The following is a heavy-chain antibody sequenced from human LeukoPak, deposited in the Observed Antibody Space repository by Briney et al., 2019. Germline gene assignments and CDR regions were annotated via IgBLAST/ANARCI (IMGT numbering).Heavy chain of an antibody. CDR3: ARVGYVWGSPSYFDY. V-gene: IGHV1-18*01. CDR1: GYTFTSYG. CDR2: VSAYNGNT. D-gene: IGHD3-16*01. J-gene: IGHJ4*02. Sequence: ASVKVSCKASGYTFTSYGISWVRQSPGQGLEWMGWVSAYNGNTNYAQKLQGRVTMTTDTSTSTAYMELRSLRSDDTAVYYCARVGYVWGSPSYFDYWGQGTLVTVSS.